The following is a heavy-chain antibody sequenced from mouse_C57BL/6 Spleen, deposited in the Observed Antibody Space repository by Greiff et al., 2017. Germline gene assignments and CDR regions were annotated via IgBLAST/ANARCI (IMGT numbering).Heavy chain of an antibody. CDR3: AREEGSRGFAY. J-gene: IGHJ3*01. Sequence: DVKLVESGGGLVKPGGSLKLSCAASGFTFSSYAMSWVRQTPGKRLEWVATISDGGSYTYYPDNVKGRFTISRDNAKNNLYLQMSHLKSEDTAMYYCAREEGSRGFAYWGQGTLVTVSA. CDR2: ISDGGSYT. V-gene: IGHV5-4*01. CDR1: GFTFSSYA.